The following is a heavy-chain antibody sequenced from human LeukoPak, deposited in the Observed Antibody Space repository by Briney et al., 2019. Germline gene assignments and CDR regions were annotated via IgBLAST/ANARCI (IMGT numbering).Heavy chain of an antibody. CDR2: MDYSGST. J-gene: IGHJ4*02. Sequence: PSETLSLTCSVSGGSISTHYWSWIRQPPGKGLEWMGYMDYSGSTNYNPYLKSRVTISVDTSKNQFSLNVTSVTAADTAVYYCARARYSSSSRFDHWGQGTLVTVSS. V-gene: IGHV4-59*11. D-gene: IGHD6-6*01. CDR1: GGSISTHY. CDR3: ARARYSSSSRFDH.